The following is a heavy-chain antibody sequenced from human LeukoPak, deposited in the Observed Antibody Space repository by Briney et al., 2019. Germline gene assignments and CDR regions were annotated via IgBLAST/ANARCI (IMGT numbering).Heavy chain of an antibody. V-gene: IGHV5-51*01. Sequence: GESLKISCKGSGYTFTSYLIGWVRQMPGKGLEWMGIIYPGDSDTIYSPSFQGQVTMSADKSINTAYLQWSSLKASDTAMYYCARLEETELGHYWGQGTLVTVSS. CDR1: GYTFTSYL. CDR2: IYPGDSDT. J-gene: IGHJ4*02. CDR3: ARLEETELGHY. D-gene: IGHD1-26*01.